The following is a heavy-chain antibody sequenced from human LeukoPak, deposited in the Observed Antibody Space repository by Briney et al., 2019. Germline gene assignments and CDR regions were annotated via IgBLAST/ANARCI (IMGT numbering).Heavy chain of an antibody. CDR2: IYSSGST. CDR3: ARGTDLSTSWYDY. D-gene: IGHD6-13*01. CDR1: GGSISSYY. V-gene: IGHV4-59*01. Sequence: SETLSLTCTVSGGSISSYYWSWNRQPPGKGLEWIGYIYSSGSTNYNPSLNSRVTISVDTSKNQFSLKLSSVTAADTAVYYCARGTDLSTSWYDYWGQGTLVTVSS. J-gene: IGHJ4*02.